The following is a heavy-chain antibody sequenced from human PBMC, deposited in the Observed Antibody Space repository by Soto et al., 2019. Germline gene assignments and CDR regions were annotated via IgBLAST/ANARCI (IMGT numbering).Heavy chain of an antibody. J-gene: IGHJ4*02. D-gene: IGHD3-10*01. CDR2: IYHSGST. Sequence: PSETLSLTCAVSGGSISSSNWWRWVRQPPGKGLEWIGEIYHSGSTNYNPSLKSRVTISVDKSKNQFSLKLSSVTAADTAVYYCARGEGYGSGSYFAYWGQGTLVTVSS. CDR3: ARGEGYGSGSYFAY. V-gene: IGHV4-4*02. CDR1: GGSISSSNW.